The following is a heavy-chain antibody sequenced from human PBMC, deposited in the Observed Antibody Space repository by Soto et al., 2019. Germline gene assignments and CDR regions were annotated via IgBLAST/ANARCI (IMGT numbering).Heavy chain of an antibody. V-gene: IGHV3-13*01. CDR1: GFTFSTYD. J-gene: IGHJ4*02. CDR2: IGTAGDT. D-gene: IGHD6-19*01. CDR3: ARDPSGWGLDC. Sequence: EVQLVQSGGGLVQPGGSLRLSCAASGFTFSTYDMHWVRQVAGKGLEWVSAIGTAGDTHYSGSVKGRFTISRENAKSSLDLQMNSLRAEDTAVYYCARDPSGWGLDCWGQGTLVTVSS.